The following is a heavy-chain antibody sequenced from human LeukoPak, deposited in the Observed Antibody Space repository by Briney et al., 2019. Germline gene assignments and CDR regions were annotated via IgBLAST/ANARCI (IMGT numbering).Heavy chain of an antibody. CDR3: ASLQSAGTREDFDY. D-gene: IGHD6-13*01. CDR1: GYTFTSYA. V-gene: IGHV7-4-1*02. Sequence: ASVKVSCKASGYTFTSYAMNWVRQAPGQGLEWMGWINTNTGNPTYAQGFTGRFVFSLDTSVSTAYLLISSLKAEDTAVYYCASLQSAGTREDFDYWGQGTLVTVSS. CDR2: INTNTGNP. J-gene: IGHJ4*02.